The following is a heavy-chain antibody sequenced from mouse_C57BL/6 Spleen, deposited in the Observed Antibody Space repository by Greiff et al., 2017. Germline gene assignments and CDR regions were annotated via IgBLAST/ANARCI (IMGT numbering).Heavy chain of an antibody. CDR3: ARGINYGNYKGDYFDY. J-gene: IGHJ2*01. D-gene: IGHD2-1*01. CDR2: IYPGDGDT. Sequence: VQLQQSGAELVKPGASVTISCKASGYAFSSYWMNWVKQRPGKGLEWIGQIYPGDGDTNYNGKFKGKATLTADKSSSTAYMQLSSLTSEDSAVYFCARGINYGNYKGDYFDYWGQGTTLTVSS. V-gene: IGHV1-80*01. CDR1: GYAFSSYW.